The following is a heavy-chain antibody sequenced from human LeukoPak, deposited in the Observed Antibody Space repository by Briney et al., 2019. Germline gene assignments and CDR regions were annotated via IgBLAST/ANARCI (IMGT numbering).Heavy chain of an antibody. V-gene: IGHV1-69*13. CDR1: GGTSSSYA. CDR3: ARESGSGSYSFDY. D-gene: IGHD1-26*01. J-gene: IGHJ4*02. CDR2: SIPIFGTA. Sequence: SVKVSCKASGGTSSSYAVSWVRQAPGHGLEWMGGSIPIFGTANYAQKFQGRVTITADESTSTAYMELSSLRSEDTAVYYCARESGSGSYSFDYWGQGTLVTVSS.